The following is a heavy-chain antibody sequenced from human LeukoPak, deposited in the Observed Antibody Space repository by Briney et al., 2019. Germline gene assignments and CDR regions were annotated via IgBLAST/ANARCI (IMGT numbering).Heavy chain of an antibody. V-gene: IGHV4-39*07. J-gene: IGHJ3*02. Sequence: SETLSLTCTVAGGSISSSLNYWGWIRQPPGKGLEWIGRLYYSGSTYYNPSLKDRLTISVGTSKNQFSLKLSAVTAADTAVYYCAREGWCSGGSCYPYVFDIWGQGTMVTVSS. CDR2: LYYSGST. D-gene: IGHD2-15*01. CDR1: GGSISSSLNY. CDR3: AREGWCSGGSCYPYVFDI.